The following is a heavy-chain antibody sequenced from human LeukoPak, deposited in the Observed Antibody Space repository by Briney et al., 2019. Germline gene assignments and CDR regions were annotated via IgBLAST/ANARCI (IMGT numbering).Heavy chain of an antibody. CDR2: INPNSGGT. D-gene: IGHD4-17*01. J-gene: IGHJ4*02. CDR3: AREGRSAVTMPKDY. V-gene: IGHV1-2*02. CDR1: GYTFTGYY. Sequence: ASVKVSCKASGYTFTGYYMHWVRQAPGQGLEWMGWINPNSGGTNYAQKFQGRVTMTRDTSISTAYMELSSLRSDDTAVYYCAREGRSAVTMPKDYWGQGTLVTVSS.